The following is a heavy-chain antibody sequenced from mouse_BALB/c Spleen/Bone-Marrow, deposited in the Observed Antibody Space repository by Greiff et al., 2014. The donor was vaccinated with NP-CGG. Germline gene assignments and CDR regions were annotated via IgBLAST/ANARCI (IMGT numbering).Heavy chain of an antibody. CDR3: VRSPHYYDLDY. V-gene: IGHV1-7*01. D-gene: IGHD1-2*01. J-gene: IGHJ2*01. CDR2: INPSTGYT. CDR1: GYTFSSYW. Sequence: VKLQESGAELAKPGASVKMSCKASGYTFSSYWMHWVKQRPGQGLEWIGYINPSTGYTEYNQKFKDKATLTADKSSGTAYMQLSSLTSEDSAVYYCVRSPHYYDLDYWGQGTTLTVSS.